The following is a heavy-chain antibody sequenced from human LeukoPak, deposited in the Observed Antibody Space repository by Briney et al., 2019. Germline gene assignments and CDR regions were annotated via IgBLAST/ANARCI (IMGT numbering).Heavy chain of an antibody. D-gene: IGHD3-16*01. Sequence: HPGGSLRLSCAASGFTFSSYGMHWVRQAPGKGLEWVAVIWYDGSNRYYADSLKGRFTISRDNSKNTLYLQMNSLTADDTAVYYCARDPLGVLSYFDYWGQGTLVTVSS. CDR2: IWYDGSNR. J-gene: IGHJ4*02. CDR3: ARDPLGVLSYFDY. CDR1: GFTFSSYG. V-gene: IGHV3-33*01.